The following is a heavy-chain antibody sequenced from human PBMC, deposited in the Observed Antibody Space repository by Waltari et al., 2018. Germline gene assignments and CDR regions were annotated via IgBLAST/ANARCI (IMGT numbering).Heavy chain of an antibody. CDR3: ASHRPGGYGMDV. Sequence: VQLVESGGGLVQPGGSLRLSCEAPGFPFSTYWMCWVRQVPGKGLVWVSTITSDGSRTRYADSVKGRFTISRDNAKNTMYLQTNSLRAEDTAVYYCASHRPGGYGMDVWGHGTTVTVSS. V-gene: IGHV3-74*01. CDR2: ITSDGSRT. CDR1: GFPFSTYW. J-gene: IGHJ6*02. D-gene: IGHD2-15*01.